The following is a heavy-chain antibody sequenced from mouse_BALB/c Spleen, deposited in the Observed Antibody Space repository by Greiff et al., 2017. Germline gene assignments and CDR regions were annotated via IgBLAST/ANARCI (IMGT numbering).Heavy chain of an antibody. Sequence: VQLKESGPGLVKPSQSLSLTCTVTGYSITSDYAWNWIRQFPGNKLEWMGYISYSGSTSYNPSLKSRISITRDTSKNQFFLQLNSVTTEDTATYYCARTMITTYFDYWGQGTTLTVSS. CDR1: GYSITSDYA. CDR3: ARTMITTYFDY. CDR2: ISYSGST. J-gene: IGHJ2*01. D-gene: IGHD2-4*01. V-gene: IGHV3-2*02.